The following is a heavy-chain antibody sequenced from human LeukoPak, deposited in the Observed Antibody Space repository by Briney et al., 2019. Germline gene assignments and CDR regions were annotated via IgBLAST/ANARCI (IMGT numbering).Heavy chain of an antibody. CDR3: ARAYSSSWEYYQP. D-gene: IGHD6-13*01. J-gene: IGHJ1*01. CDR1: GFTFSSYS. Sequence: PGGTLRLSCAASGFTFSSYSMNWVRQAPGKGLEWVSSISSSTSYIYYADSVKGRFTISRDNAKNSLYLQMNSLRAEDTAVYYCARAYSSSWEYYQPWGQGTLVTVSS. V-gene: IGHV3-21*01. CDR2: ISSSTSYI.